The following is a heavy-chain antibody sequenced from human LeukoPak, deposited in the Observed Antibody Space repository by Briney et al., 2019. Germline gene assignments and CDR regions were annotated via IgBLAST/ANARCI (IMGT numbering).Heavy chain of an antibody. Sequence: GGSLRLSCAASEFTFTSYELNWVRQSPGKGLEWVSYISSSGNTISYADSVKGRFTISRDNAKNSLYLQVISLRAEDTAVYYCARGPSIAARYDAFDIWGQGTMVTVSS. D-gene: IGHD6-6*01. CDR1: EFTFTSYE. CDR2: ISSSGNTI. J-gene: IGHJ3*02. V-gene: IGHV3-48*03. CDR3: ARGPSIAARYDAFDI.